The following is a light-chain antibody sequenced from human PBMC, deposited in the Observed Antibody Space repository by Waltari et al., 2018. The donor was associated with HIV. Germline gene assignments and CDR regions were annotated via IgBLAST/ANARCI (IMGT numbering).Light chain of an antibody. V-gene: IGLV2-8*01. CDR3: SSYANKNGFYVV. CDR2: EVT. J-gene: IGLJ2*01. CDR1: NSDIGGYNY. Sequence: QSALTQPPSASGSPGQSVTISCTGTNSDIGGYNYVSWYQQHPGKAPKLVISEVTKRPSGVPGRFSGPKSGTTASLTVSGLQAEDEADYYCSSYANKNGFYVVFGGGTRLTVL.